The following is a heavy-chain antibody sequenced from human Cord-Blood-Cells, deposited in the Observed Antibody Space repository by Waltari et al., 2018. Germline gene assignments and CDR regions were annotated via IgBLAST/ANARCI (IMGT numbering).Heavy chain of an antibody. CDR3: AREPPTVTRYFDL. CDR1: GYTFTSYG. V-gene: IGHV1-18*01. J-gene: IGHJ2*01. Sequence: QVQLVQSGAEVKKPGASVKVSCKASGYTFTSYGISWVRQAPGQGLEWMGWISAYNGNTNYAQKLQGRVTMTTDTATSKVYMEVRSLRSDDTAVYYCAREPPTVTRYFDLWGRGTLVTVSS. CDR2: ISAYNGNT. D-gene: IGHD4-4*01.